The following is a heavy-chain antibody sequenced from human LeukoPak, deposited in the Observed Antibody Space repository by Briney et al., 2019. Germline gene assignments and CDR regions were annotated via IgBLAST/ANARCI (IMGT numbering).Heavy chain of an antibody. D-gene: IGHD4-17*01. Sequence: GGSLRLSCATSGFTLRYYQMNWVRQAPGKGLEWVSYINVVNGAIYYADSVKGRFTISGDIATNSVHLQMNSLRAEDTAVYYCARLGARQMLEYWGQGTLVTVSS. CDR1: GFTLRYYQ. CDR3: ARLGARQMLEY. V-gene: IGHV3-48*01. J-gene: IGHJ4*02. CDR2: INVVNGAI.